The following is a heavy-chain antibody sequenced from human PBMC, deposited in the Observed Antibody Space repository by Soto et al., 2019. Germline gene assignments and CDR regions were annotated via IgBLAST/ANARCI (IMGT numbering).Heavy chain of an antibody. D-gene: IGHD2-15*01. CDR3: ARSPDIVVVVAAPPYYYYGMYV. V-gene: IGHV1-69*01. CDR2: IIPIFGTA. Sequence: QVQLVQSGAEVKKPGSSVKVSCKASGGTFSSYAISWVRQAPGQGLEWMGGIIPIFGTANYAQKFQGRVTISADESTSTAYMELSSLRSGDKAVYYCARSPDIVVVVAAPPYYYYGMYVWGQGTTVTVSS. CDR1: GGTFSSYA. J-gene: IGHJ6*02.